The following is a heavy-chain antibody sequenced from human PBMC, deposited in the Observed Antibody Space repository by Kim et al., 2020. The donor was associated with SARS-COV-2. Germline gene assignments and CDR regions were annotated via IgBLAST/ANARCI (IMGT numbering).Heavy chain of an antibody. D-gene: IGHD2-15*01. J-gene: IGHJ4*02. Sequence: GGSLRLSCAASGFTFSNYAMSWVRQAPGKGLEWVSAICGSGSSTYYADSVKGRFTISRDDSKNTLYLQMDSLRAEDTALYYCAKNTGGSCYLGSHYWGQGTLVTVSS. CDR1: GFTFSNYA. CDR2: ICGSGSST. V-gene: IGHV3-23*01. CDR3: AKNTGGSCYLGSHY.